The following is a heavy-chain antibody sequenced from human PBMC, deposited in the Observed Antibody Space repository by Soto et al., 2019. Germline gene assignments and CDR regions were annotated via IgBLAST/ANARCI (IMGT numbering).Heavy chain of an antibody. V-gene: IGHV3-30*18. CDR2: ISYDGSNK. CDR1: GFTFSSYG. J-gene: IGHJ4*02. D-gene: IGHD1-26*01. CDR3: AKGSGGSLGY. Sequence: QVQLVESGGGVVQPGRSLRLSCAASGFTFSSYGMHWVRQAPGKGLEWVAVISYDGSNKYYADSVKGRFTISRDNSKNTLYLQMNSLRAEDTAVYYCAKGSGGSLGYWGQGTLVTVSS.